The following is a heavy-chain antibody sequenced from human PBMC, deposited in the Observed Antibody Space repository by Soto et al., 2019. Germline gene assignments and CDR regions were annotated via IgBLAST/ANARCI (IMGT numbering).Heavy chain of an antibody. CDR1: GGTFSTYA. J-gene: IGHJ4*02. Sequence: QVQLVQSGAEVKKPGSSVRVSCKASGGTFSTYAISWVRQAPGQGLEWMGGINPILGTANYAQKFQGRVTITADESTSTAYMEVTSLRSEDTAVYYCAKDTDYGSGPRKGYYFDYWGQGTLVTVSS. CDR3: AKDTDYGSGPRKGYYFDY. CDR2: INPILGTA. V-gene: IGHV1-69*01. D-gene: IGHD3-10*01.